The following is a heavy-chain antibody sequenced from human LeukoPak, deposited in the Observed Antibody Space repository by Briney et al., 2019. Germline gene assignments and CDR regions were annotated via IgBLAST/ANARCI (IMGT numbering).Heavy chain of an antibody. Sequence: SETLSLTCTVSGGSISSYYWSWIRQPPGKGLEWIGYIYYSGSTNYNPSLKSRVTISVDTSKNQFSLKLNSVTAADTAVYYCARTTEDCSSTSCYQCWFDPWGQGTLVTVSS. V-gene: IGHV4-59*01. D-gene: IGHD2-2*01. CDR2: IYYSGST. CDR3: ARTTEDCSSTSCYQCWFDP. CDR1: GGSISSYY. J-gene: IGHJ5*02.